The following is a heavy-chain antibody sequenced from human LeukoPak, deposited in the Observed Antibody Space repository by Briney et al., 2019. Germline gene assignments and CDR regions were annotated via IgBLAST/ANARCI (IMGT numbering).Heavy chain of an antibody. J-gene: IGHJ4*02. CDR2: IKPDGSEK. V-gene: IGHV3-7*01. D-gene: IGHD4-17*01. CDR3: ARDGSDYVEGDY. CDR1: GFTFSSHW. Sequence: GGSLRLSCAVSGFTFSSHWMTWVRQAPGRGLEWLANIKPDGSEKYYVDSAKGRFTISRDNAKNSLYLQMDSLRAEDTALYFCARDGSDYVEGDYWGQGTLVTVSS.